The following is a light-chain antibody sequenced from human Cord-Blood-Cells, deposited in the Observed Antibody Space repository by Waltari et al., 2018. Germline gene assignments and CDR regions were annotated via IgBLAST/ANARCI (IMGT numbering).Light chain of an antibody. CDR1: SSAVGGYNY. CDR2: EVS. Sequence: QSALTQPASVSGSPGQSITISCTGTSSAVGGYNYVSWYQQHTGKAPKLMIYEVSNRPSGVSNRFSGSKSGNTASLTISGLQAEDEADYYCSSYTSSSTYVFGTGTKVTVL. V-gene: IGLV2-14*01. J-gene: IGLJ1*01. CDR3: SSYTSSSTYV.